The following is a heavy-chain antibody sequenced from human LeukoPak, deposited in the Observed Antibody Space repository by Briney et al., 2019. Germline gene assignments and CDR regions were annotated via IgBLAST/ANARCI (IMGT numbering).Heavy chain of an antibody. D-gene: IGHD3-22*01. Sequence: GGSLRLSCAASGFTIGTYAMTWVRQAPGKGLEWVSATGSNGVTYYADSVKGRFTISRDNSKNALYLQMNGLRADDTAVYYCGIRDTSDYYVFWGQGTLVTVSS. J-gene: IGHJ4*02. V-gene: IGHV3-23*01. CDR3: GIRDTSDYYVF. CDR2: TGSNGVT. CDR1: GFTIGTYA.